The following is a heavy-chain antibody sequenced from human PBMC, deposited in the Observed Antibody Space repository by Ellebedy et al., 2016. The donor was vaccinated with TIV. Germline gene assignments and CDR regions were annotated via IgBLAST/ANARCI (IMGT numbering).Heavy chain of an antibody. V-gene: IGHV1-46*04. CDR2: INPSGGST. D-gene: IGHD3-3*01. Sequence: AASVKVSCKASEYTFTSYYMHWVRQAPGQGLEWMGIINPSGGSTSYAQQLQGRVTMTRDTSTSTVYMELSSLRSEDTAVYYCAGSITTEPYNWFDPWGQGTLVTVSS. J-gene: IGHJ5*02. CDR3: AGSITTEPYNWFDP. CDR1: EYTFTSYY.